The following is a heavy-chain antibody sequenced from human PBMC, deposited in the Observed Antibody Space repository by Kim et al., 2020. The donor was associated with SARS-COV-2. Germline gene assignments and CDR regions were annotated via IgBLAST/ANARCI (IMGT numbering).Heavy chain of an antibody. J-gene: IGHJ6*01. Sequence: SVKVSCKASGGTFSNHGFCWVRQAPGQGLEWMGRIIPLLNLSNYAQKFQDRVTLIADESTSTLYLELSSLRSEDTAVYFCARATFSSADDYLYHMDGWGQGTTVAVSS. CDR3: ARATFSSADDYLYHMDG. CDR2: IIPLLNLS. V-gene: IGHV1-69*04. D-gene: IGHD2-2*01. CDR1: GGTFSNHG.